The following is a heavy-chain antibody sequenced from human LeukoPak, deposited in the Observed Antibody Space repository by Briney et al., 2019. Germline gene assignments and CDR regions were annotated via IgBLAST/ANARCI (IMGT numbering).Heavy chain of an antibody. V-gene: IGHV3-48*03. Sequence: GGSLRLSCAASGFTFSGYEMNWVRQAPGKGLEWVSYIGTSGVTTVYADSVKGRFTISRDNARNSLYLQMNDLRIEDTAVYYRARGARSGSYNYMDVWGKGTTVTVS. J-gene: IGHJ6*03. D-gene: IGHD1-26*01. CDR1: GFTFSGYE. CDR2: IGTSGVTT. CDR3: ARGARSGSYNYMDV.